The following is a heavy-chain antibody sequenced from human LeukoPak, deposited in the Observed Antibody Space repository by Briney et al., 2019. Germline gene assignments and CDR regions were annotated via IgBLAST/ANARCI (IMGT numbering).Heavy chain of an antibody. CDR2: INPSGGST. D-gene: IGHD2-21*02. CDR1: GYTFTSYY. J-gene: IGHJ5*02. Sequence: ASVKVSCKASGYTFTSYYMHWVRQAPGQGLEWMGIINPSGGSTSYAQKFQGRVTMTRDMSTSTVYMELSSLRSEDTAVYYCARDSTNVVVTAIRGWFDPWGQGTLVTVSS. V-gene: IGHV1-46*01. CDR3: ARDSTNVVVTAIRGWFDP.